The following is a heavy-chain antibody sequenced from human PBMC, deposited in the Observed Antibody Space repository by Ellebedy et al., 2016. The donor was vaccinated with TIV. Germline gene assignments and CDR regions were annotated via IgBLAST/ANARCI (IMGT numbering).Heavy chain of an antibody. J-gene: IGHJ6*02. CDR3: AREIVVPAADYYYYGIDV. V-gene: IGHV3-21*01. D-gene: IGHD2-2*01. CDR2: ISSSSSYI. CDR1: GFTFSSYS. Sequence: GESLKISCAASGFTFSSYSMNWVRQAPGKGLELVSSISSSSSYIYYADSVKGRFTISRDNAKNSLYLQMNSLRAEDTAVYYCAREIVVPAADYYYYGIDVWGQGTTVTVSS.